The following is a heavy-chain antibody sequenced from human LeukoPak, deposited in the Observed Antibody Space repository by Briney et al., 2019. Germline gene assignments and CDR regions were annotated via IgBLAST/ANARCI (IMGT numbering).Heavy chain of an antibody. V-gene: IGHV4-59*08. J-gene: IGHJ4*02. CDR3: ARRGPYGVASYFDY. CDR1: GGSISSYY. D-gene: IGHD3-3*01. Sequence: PSETLSLTCTVSGGSISSYYWSWIRQPPGKGLEWIGYNYYSGSTNYNPSLKSRVTISVDTSKNQFSLKLSSVTAADTAVYYCARRGPYGVASYFDYWGQGTLVTVS. CDR2: NYYSGST.